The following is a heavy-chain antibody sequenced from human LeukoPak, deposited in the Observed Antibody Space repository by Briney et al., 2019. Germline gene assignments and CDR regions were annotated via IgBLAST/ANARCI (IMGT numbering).Heavy chain of an antibody. V-gene: IGHV1-2*02. CDR2: INPNSGGA. Sequence: ASVKLSCKASGYTFTGYYMHWVRQAPGQGLEWMGWINPNSGGANYAQKFQGRVTMTRDTSISTAYMELSRLRSDDTAVYYCAGNTMLGAFDIWGQGTMVTVSS. D-gene: IGHD3-10*02. J-gene: IGHJ3*02. CDR1: GYTFTGYY. CDR3: AGNTMLGAFDI.